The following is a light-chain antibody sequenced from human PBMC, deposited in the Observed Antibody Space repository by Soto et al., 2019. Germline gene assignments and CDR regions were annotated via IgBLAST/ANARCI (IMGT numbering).Light chain of an antibody. CDR2: EVS. CDR3: SSYTSSSTLV. Sequence: QSALTQPASVSGSPGQSITISCTGTSSDVGGYNYVSWYQQHPGKAPKLMISEVSNRPSGVSNRFSGSKSGNTASLTISGLQAEDEADYYCSSYTSSSTLVFGGGTQLTVL. J-gene: IGLJ2*01. V-gene: IGLV2-14*01. CDR1: SSDVGGYNY.